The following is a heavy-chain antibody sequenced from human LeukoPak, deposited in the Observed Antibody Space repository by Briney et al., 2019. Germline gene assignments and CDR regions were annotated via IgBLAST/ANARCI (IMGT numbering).Heavy chain of an antibody. CDR2: VDYSGST. J-gene: IGHJ4*02. CDR1: DGSISSSSYY. D-gene: IGHD3-10*02. CDR3: ARSHHANYVDFFDY. V-gene: IGHV4-39*07. Sequence: SETLSLTCTVSDGSISSSSYYWGWIRQPPGKGLEWIGTVDYSGSTYHNPSLKSPITISIDTSKNQFSLKLTSVTAADTAVYYCARSHHANYVDFFDYWGQGTLVTVSS.